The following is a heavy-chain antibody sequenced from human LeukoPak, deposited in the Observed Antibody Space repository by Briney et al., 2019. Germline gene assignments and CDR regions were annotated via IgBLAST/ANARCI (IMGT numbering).Heavy chain of an antibody. CDR2: IYTSGST. J-gene: IGHJ4*02. CDR3: ARGPQCSGFSCGFDY. D-gene: IGHD2-15*01. V-gene: IGHV4-4*07. Sequence: SETLSLTCTVSGGSISGYYWSWIRQPAGKGLEWIGRIYTSGSTYYNPSLKSRVTMSVDTPNNQFSLNLTSVTAADTAVYYCARGPQCSGFSCGFDYWGQGTLVTVSS. CDR1: GGSISGYY.